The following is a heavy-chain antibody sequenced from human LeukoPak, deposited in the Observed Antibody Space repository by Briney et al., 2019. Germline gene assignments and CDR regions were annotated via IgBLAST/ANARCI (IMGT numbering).Heavy chain of an antibody. CDR3: ARLNWNDWPYFDY. J-gene: IGHJ4*02. D-gene: IGHD1-1*01. Sequence: SETLSLTCTVSGGSISSSSYYWGWIRQPPGKGLEWIGSIYYSGSTYYNPSLESRVTISVDTSKNQFSLKLSSVTAADTAVYYCARLNWNDWPYFDYWGQGTLVTVSS. CDR1: GGSISSSSYY. V-gene: IGHV4-39*01. CDR2: IYYSGST.